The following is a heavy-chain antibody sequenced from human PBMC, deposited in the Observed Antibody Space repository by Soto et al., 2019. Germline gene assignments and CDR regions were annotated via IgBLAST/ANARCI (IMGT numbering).Heavy chain of an antibody. D-gene: IGHD3-9*01. CDR1: GGSASSSSYY. J-gene: IGHJ4*02. Sequence: QLQLQESGPGLVKPSETLSLTCPASGGSASSSSYYGGWARHPPGKGRGWIGSVYYSGSTYYNPSLESRVTISVDKSKNQFSLKLMSLSAADTAVYYCGRLEGLATISYYFDYWGQGALVTVSS. CDR2: VYYSGST. V-gene: IGHV4-39*01. CDR3: GRLEGLATISYYFDY.